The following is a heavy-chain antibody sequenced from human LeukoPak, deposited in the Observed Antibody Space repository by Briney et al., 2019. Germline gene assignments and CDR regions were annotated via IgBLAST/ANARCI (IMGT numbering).Heavy chain of an antibody. CDR1: GGSISSYY. D-gene: IGHD5-18*01. V-gene: IGHV4-59*01. CDR2: IYYSGST. CDR3: ARSSGGYSYGTGTFDY. J-gene: IGHJ4*02. Sequence: SSETLCLTCTVSGGSISSYYWSWIRQPPGKGLEWIGYIYYSGSTNYNPSLKSRVTISVDTSKNQFSLKLSSVTAADTAVYYCARSSGGYSYGTGTFDYWGQGTLVTVSS.